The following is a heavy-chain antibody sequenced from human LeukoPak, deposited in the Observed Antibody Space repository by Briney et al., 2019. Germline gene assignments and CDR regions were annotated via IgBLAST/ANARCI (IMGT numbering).Heavy chain of an antibody. CDR3: ARAGGRSWFDP. CDR1: GYTFTGNF. V-gene: IGHV1-2*02. Sequence: ASVKVSCKTSGYTFTGNFMHWVRQAPGQGLEWMGWINPKSGGTNYAQKFQGRVTMTTDMSMNTAYMELSRLTSDDTAVYYCARAGGRSWFDPWGQGTLVTVSS. D-gene: IGHD2-15*01. J-gene: IGHJ5*02. CDR2: INPKSGGT.